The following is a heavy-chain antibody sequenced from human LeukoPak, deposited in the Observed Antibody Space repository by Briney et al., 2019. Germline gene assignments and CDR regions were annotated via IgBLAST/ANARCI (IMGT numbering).Heavy chain of an antibody. V-gene: IGHV4-4*07. CDR2: IYTSGST. CDR1: GGSISSYY. CDR3: ARDLQWELYGDAFDI. Sequence: SETLSLTCTVSGGSISSYYWSWIRQPAGKGLERIGRIYTSGSTNYNPSLKSRVTMSVDTSKNQFSLKLSSVTAADTAVYYCARDLQWELYGDAFDILGQGTMVTVSS. J-gene: IGHJ3*02. D-gene: IGHD1-26*01.